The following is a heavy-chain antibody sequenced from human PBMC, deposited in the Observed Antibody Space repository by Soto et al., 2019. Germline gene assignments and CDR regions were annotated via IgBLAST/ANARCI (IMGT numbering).Heavy chain of an antibody. CDR1: GDSVSSNSAA. Sequence: SQTLSITCAISGDSVSSNSAAWNWIRHSPSRGLKWLGRAYYRSKWNNDYALSVKSRITINPDTPKNQFSLHLYSVTPEDTAVYYCNGITSFRGMDFWGQGTPVTVSS. CDR3: NGITSFRGMDF. V-gene: IGHV6-1*01. J-gene: IGHJ6*02. CDR2: AYYRSKWNN. D-gene: IGHD3-10*01.